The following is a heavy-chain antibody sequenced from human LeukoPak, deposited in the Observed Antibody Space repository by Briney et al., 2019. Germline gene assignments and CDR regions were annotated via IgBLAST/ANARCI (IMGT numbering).Heavy chain of an antibody. J-gene: IGHJ5*02. V-gene: IGHV4-31*03. Sequence: SETLSLTCTVSGGSISSGGYYWSWIRQHPGTGLEWIGYIYYSGSTYYNPSLKSRVTISVDTSKNRFSLKLSSVTAADTAVYYYARVGSCSSTSCYDWFDPWGQGTLVTVSS. CDR2: IYYSGST. CDR3: ARVGSCSSTSCYDWFDP. D-gene: IGHD2-2*01. CDR1: GGSISSGGYY.